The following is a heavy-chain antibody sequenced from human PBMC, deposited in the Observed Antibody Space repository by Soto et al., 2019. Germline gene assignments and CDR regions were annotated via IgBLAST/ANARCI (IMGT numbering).Heavy chain of an antibody. CDR1: GFSFSSHA. V-gene: IGHV3-23*01. CDR2: IGASGTTT. D-gene: IGHD6-13*01. Sequence: EVQLLESGGDFVQPGGSLRLSCAASGFSFSSHAMSWVRQAPGKGVEWVSAIGASGTTTYYADSVKGRFTISRDNSKNSLHLQMNSLSAEDTAFYYCVKDESINWYSGHFRHWGQGTLVTVSS. J-gene: IGHJ1*01. CDR3: VKDESINWYSGHFRH.